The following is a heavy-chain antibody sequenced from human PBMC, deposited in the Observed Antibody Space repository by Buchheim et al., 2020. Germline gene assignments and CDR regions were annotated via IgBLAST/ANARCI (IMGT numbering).Heavy chain of an antibody. V-gene: IGHV3-30*18. D-gene: IGHD2-15*01. CDR2: ISFDGSNK. CDR1: GFTFRSYG. CDR3: VKGFSGLDY. Sequence: QVQLVESGGGVVQPGRSLRLSCAASGFTFRSYGLQWVRQAPGKGLEWVAFISFDGSNKYYADSVKGRFTISRDNSKNTLYLQMNSLRTDDTAVYYCVKGFSGLDYWGQGTL. J-gene: IGHJ4*02.